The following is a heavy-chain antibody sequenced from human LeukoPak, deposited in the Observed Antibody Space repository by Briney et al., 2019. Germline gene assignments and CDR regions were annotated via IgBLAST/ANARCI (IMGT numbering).Heavy chain of an antibody. J-gene: IGHJ6*03. V-gene: IGHV3-23*01. D-gene: IGHD1-7*01. CDR3: AKRRGLELLYYYYMDV. Sequence: GGSLRLSCAASGFTFSSYAMSWVRQAPGKGLEWVSSISGSGGSTYYADSVKGRFTISRDNSNNTLYLQMNSLRAEDTAVYYCAKRRGLELLYYYYMDVWGKGTTVTVS. CDR2: ISGSGGST. CDR1: GFTFSSYA.